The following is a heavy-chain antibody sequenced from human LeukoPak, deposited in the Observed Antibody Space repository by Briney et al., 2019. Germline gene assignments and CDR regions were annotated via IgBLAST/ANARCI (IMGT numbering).Heavy chain of an antibody. Sequence: GASVRVSCKTSGYKFLSHGISWVRQAPGQGLEWLGWIRADNGDTRLAQKFQGRFTMTTDTSTSTAHMELRSLRSDDTAVYYCARDWPTVIADFWGQGTLVTVSS. CDR3: ARDWPTVIADF. D-gene: IGHD4-11*01. CDR1: GYKFLSHG. J-gene: IGHJ1*01. CDR2: IRADNGDT. V-gene: IGHV1-18*04.